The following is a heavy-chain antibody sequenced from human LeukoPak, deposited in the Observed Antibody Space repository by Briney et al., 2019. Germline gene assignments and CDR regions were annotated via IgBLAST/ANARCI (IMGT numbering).Heavy chain of an antibody. J-gene: IGHJ4*02. D-gene: IGHD6-13*01. CDR3: ARLVGSSWYHEVLLGRDY. Sequence: PSETLSLTCTVSGGSISSSSYYWGWIRQPPGKGLEWIGYIYYRGSTYYNPSLKSRVTISVDTSKNQFSLKLSSVTAADTAVYYCARLVGSSWYHEVLLGRDYWGQGTLVTVSS. CDR1: GGSISSSSYY. V-gene: IGHV4-39*01. CDR2: IYYRGST.